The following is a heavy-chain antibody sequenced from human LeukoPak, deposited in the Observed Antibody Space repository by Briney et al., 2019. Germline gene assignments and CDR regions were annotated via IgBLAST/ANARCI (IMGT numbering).Heavy chain of an antibody. D-gene: IGHD2-2*01. CDR3: ARGTSCYGY. V-gene: IGHV3-30*02. J-gene: IGHJ4*02. CDR1: GFTFSSYG. CDR2: IRDDGSNK. Sequence: GGSLRLSCAASGFTFSSYGMHWVRQAPGKGLEWVAFIRDDGSNKYYADSVKGRFTISRDNSKNTLYLQMNSLRAEDTAVYYCARGTSCYGYWGQGTLVTVSS.